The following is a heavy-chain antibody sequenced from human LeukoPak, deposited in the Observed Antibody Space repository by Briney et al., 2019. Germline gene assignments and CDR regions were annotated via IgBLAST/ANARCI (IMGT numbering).Heavy chain of an antibody. V-gene: IGHV4-30-4*01. CDR1: GGSISSGDYH. CDR2: IYYSGST. Sequence: PSETLSLTCTVSGGSISSGDYHWSWIRQPPGKGLEWIGYIYYSGSTYYNPSLKSRVTISVDTSKNQFSLKLSSVTAADTAVYYCARVDSEPYCGGDCYPNWFDPWGQGTLVTVSS. J-gene: IGHJ5*02. D-gene: IGHD2-21*02. CDR3: ARVDSEPYCGGDCYPNWFDP.